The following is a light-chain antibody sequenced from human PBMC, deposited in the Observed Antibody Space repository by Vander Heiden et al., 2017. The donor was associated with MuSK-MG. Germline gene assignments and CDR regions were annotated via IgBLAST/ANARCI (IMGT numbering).Light chain of an antibody. CDR1: QGMSSY. Sequence: DIPLPQSPSFLSASVGDRVTITCRASQGMSSYLAWYQQKPGKAPKLLIYAASTLQSGVPSRFSGSGSGTEFTLTISSLQPEDCATYYCKQLKRYLFGGGTKVEIK. CDR2: AAS. V-gene: IGKV1-9*01. J-gene: IGKJ4*01. CDR3: KQLKRYL.